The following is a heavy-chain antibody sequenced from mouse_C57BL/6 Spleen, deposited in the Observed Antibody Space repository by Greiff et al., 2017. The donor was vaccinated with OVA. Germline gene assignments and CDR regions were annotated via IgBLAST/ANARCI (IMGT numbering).Heavy chain of an antibody. J-gene: IGHJ3*01. D-gene: IGHD2-5*01. Sequence: QVQLQPPGAELVRPGSSVKLSCKASGYTFTSYWLDWVKQRPGQGLEWIGNLYPSDSETHSHQQFKDKATFTVDKSSSTACMQRSSLTSEDSAVYYGAREGGSYYSNDGFAYWGQGTLVTVSA. CDR1: GYTFTSYW. CDR2: LYPSDSET. V-gene: IGHV1-61*01. CDR3: AREGGSYYSNDGFAY.